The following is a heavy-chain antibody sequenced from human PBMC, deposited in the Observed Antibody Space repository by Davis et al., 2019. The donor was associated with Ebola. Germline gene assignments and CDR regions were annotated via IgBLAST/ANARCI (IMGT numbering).Heavy chain of an antibody. CDR3: ARDQYRFLEWLSRTYYYYGMDV. V-gene: IGHV7-4-1*02. CDR2: INTNTGNP. D-gene: IGHD3-3*01. Sequence: ASVKVSCKASGYTFTSYAMNWVRQAPGQGLEWMGWINTNTGNPTYAQGFTGRFVFSLDTSVSTAYLQISSLKAEDTAVYYCARDQYRFLEWLSRTYYYYGMDVWGQGTMVTVSS. J-gene: IGHJ6*02. CDR1: GYTFTSYA.